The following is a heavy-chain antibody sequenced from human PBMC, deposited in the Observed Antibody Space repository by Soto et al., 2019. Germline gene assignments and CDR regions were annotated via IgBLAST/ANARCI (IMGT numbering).Heavy chain of an antibody. CDR3: AKDSHTVVAATPNYYYFDY. CDR2: ISGSGGST. J-gene: IGHJ4*02. V-gene: IGHV3-23*01. CDR1: GFTFSSYA. D-gene: IGHD2-15*01. Sequence: EVQLLESGGGLVQPGGSLRLSCAASGFTFSSYAMSWVRQAPGKGLEWVSAISGSGGSTYYAASVKGRFTISRDNSKNTLYLQMNSLRAEDTAVYYCAKDSHTVVAATPNYYYFDYWGQGTLVTVSS.